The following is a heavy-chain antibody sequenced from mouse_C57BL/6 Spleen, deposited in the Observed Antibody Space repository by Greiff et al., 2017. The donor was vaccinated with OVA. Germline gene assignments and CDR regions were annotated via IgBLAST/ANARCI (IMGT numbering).Heavy chain of an antibody. CDR2: IYPSDSET. D-gene: IGHD3-2*02. J-gene: IGHJ3*01. V-gene: IGHV1-61*01. Sequence: QVQLQQPGAELVRPGYSVKLSCKASGYTFTSYWMDWVKQRPGQGLEWIGNIYPSDSETHYNQKFKDKATLTVDKSSSTAYMQLSSLTSEDSAVYYCARDSSAGFAYWGQGTLVTVSA. CDR3: ARDSSAGFAY. CDR1: GYTFTSYW.